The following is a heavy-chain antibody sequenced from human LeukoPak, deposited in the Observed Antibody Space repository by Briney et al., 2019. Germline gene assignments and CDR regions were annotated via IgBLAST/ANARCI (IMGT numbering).Heavy chain of an antibody. CDR2: INPSGGST. Sequence: ASVKVSCKASGYTFTSYYMHWVRQAPGQGLEWMGIINPSGGSTSYAQKFQGRVTMTRDTSTSTVYMELSSLRSEDTAVYYCAGSDRANYYDTSGLFDYWGQGTPVTVSS. CDR1: GYTFTSYY. CDR3: AGSDRANYYDTSGLFDY. V-gene: IGHV1-46*01. D-gene: IGHD3-22*01. J-gene: IGHJ4*02.